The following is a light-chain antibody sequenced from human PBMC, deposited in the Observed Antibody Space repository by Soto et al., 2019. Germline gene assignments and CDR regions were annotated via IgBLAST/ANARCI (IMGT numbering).Light chain of an antibody. CDR2: EGS. J-gene: IGLJ1*01. V-gene: IGLV2-23*01. CDR1: SSDVGRYNI. Sequence: QSVLTQPASVSGSPGQSITISCTGTSSDVGRYNIVSWYQQHPGKAPKLMIYEGSKRPSGVSNRFSGSKSGNAASLTISGLQTEDEAYYYCCSYARTSTYVFGSGTKVNVL. CDR3: CSYARTSTYV.